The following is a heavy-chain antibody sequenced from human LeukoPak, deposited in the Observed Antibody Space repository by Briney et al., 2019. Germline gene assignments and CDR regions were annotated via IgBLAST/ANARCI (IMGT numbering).Heavy chain of an antibody. D-gene: IGHD3-10*01. Sequence: SETLSLTCAVYGGSFSGYYWSWIRQPPGKGLEWIGEINHSGSTNYNPSLKSRVTISVDTSKNQFSLKLSSVTAADTAVYYCARSRYYGSGSYYNRGHYFDYWGRGTLVTVSS. CDR1: GGSFSGYY. J-gene: IGHJ4*02. CDR3: ARSRYYGSGSYYNRGHYFDY. CDR2: INHSGST. V-gene: IGHV4-34*01.